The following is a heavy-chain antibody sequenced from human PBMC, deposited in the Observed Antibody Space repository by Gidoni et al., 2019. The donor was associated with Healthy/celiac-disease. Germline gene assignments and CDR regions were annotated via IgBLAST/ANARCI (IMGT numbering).Heavy chain of an antibody. CDR3: AAFGIVGATKVLFDY. CDR1: GFTFTSSA. Sequence: QMQLVQSGPEVKKPGTSVKVSCKASGFTFTSSAVQWVRQARGQRLEWIGWIVVGSGNTNYAQKFQERVTITRDMSTSTAYMELSSLRSEDTAVYYCAAFGIVGATKVLFDYWGQGTLVTVSS. J-gene: IGHJ4*02. V-gene: IGHV1-58*01. CDR2: IVVGSGNT. D-gene: IGHD1-26*01.